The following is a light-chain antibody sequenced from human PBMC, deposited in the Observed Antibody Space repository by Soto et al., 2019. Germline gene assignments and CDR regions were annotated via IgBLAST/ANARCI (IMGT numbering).Light chain of an antibody. CDR2: GAS. CDR3: QQYNDWPLT. Sequence: VMTQSPATLSVPPGDTATLSCRASQSLSSNLGWYQQKPGQAPRLLIFGASTRATGIPARFSGSGSGTEFSLTISSLQSEDFAVYFCQQYNDWPLTFGQGTKVEIK. V-gene: IGKV3-15*01. CDR1: QSLSSN. J-gene: IGKJ1*01.